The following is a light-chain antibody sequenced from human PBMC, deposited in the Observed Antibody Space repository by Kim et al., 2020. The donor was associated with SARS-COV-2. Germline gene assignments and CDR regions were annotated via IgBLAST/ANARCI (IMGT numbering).Light chain of an antibody. Sequence: FPRERATRSCRASQSVSSNYLAWYQQKPGQAPRLLIYGASSRATGIPDRFSGSGSGTDFTLTITRLEPEDFAVYYCQQYSSSTATFGQGTKVDIK. J-gene: IGKJ1*01. CDR1: QSVSSNY. CDR2: GAS. V-gene: IGKV3-20*01. CDR3: QQYSSSTAT.